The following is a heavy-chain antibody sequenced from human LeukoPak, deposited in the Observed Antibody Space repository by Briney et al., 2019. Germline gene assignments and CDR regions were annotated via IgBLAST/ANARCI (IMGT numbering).Heavy chain of an antibody. CDR3: ARLIVGATDC. D-gene: IGHD1-26*01. CDR2: IDYRGST. Sequence: SETLSLTCTVSGVSISTSSYYWGWIRQPPEKGLEYIGSIDYRGSTYYNLSLKGRVIISVDTSKNQFSLKLSSVTAADTAVYYCARLIVGATDCWGQGTLVTVSS. J-gene: IGHJ4*02. V-gene: IGHV4-39*01. CDR1: GVSISTSSYY.